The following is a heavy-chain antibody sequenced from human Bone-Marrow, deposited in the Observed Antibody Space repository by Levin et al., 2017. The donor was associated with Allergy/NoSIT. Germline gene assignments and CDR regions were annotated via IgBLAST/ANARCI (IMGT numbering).Heavy chain of an antibody. Sequence: GGSLRLSCAASGFTFSSYAMHWVRQAPGKGLEWVAVISYDGSNKYYADSVKGRFTISRDNSKNTLYLQMNSLRAEDTAVYYCARAEGAAAGRRWFGNYWGQGTLVTVSS. CDR2: ISYDGSNK. CDR1: GFTFSSYA. CDR3: ARAEGAAAGRRWFGNY. V-gene: IGHV3-30-3*01. D-gene: IGHD6-13*01. J-gene: IGHJ4*02.